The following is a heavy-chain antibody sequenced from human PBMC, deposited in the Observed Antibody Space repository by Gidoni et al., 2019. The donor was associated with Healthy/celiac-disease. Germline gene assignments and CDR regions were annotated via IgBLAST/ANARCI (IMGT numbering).Heavy chain of an antibody. CDR1: GFTFSSYG. D-gene: IGHD3-22*01. CDR2: ISYDGSNK. CDR3: AKDLVGYGTTYYYDSSGLRIDY. Sequence: GFTFSSYGMHWVRQAPGKGLEWVAVISYDGSNKYYADYVKGRFTISRDNSKNTLYLQMNSLRAEDTAVYYCAKDLVGYGTTYYYDSSGLRIDYWGQGTLVTVSS. J-gene: IGHJ4*02. V-gene: IGHV3-30*18.